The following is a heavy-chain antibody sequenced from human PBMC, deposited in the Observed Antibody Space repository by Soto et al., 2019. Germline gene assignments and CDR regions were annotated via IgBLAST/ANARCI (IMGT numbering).Heavy chain of an antibody. J-gene: IGHJ4*02. Sequence: PSETLSLTCAVSGDSISSSVWWTWVRQPPGERVEWIGEVFHSGDTYFNPSLRSRVAMSVDKSTNEFSLKMTSVTAADTAIYYCARKACFRFDYWGQGALVTVSS. CDR2: VFHSGDT. CDR3: ARKACFRFDY. V-gene: IGHV4-4*02. CDR1: GDSISSSVW.